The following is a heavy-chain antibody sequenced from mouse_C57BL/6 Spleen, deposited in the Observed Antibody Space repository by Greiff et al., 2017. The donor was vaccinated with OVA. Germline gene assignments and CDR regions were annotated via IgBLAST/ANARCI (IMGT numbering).Heavy chain of an antibody. V-gene: IGHV1-39*01. CDR2: INPNYGTT. J-gene: IGHJ1*03. Sequence: VQLKESGPELVKPGASVKISCKASGYSFTDYNMNWVKQSNGKSLEWIGVINPNYGTTSYNQKFKGNATLTVDQSSSTAYMQLNSLTSEDSAVYYCARGWLLRDWYFDVWGTGTTVTVSS. CDR3: ARGWLLRDWYFDV. D-gene: IGHD2-3*01. CDR1: GYSFTDYN.